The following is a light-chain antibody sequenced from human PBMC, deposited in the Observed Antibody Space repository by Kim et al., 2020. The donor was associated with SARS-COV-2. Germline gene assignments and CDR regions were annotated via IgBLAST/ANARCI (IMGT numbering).Light chain of an antibody. CDR2: GAS. CDR1: QSVNSN. J-gene: IGKJ4*01. CDR3: QQYNTWPPLT. Sequence: EILMTQSPATLSVSPGERATLSCRASQSVNSNLAWYQQKPGQAPRLLIYGASTRATGIPARFSGSGSGTEFTLTISSLQSEDFAVYYCQQYNTWPPLTFGGGTKVEIK. V-gene: IGKV3-15*01.